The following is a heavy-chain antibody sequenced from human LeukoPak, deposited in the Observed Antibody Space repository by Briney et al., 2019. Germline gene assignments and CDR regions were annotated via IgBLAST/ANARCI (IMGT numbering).Heavy chain of an antibody. D-gene: IGHD3-16*01. CDR3: AKDWGSASRNYYRFQH. CDR1: GFTFSNYA. V-gene: IGHV3-23*01. CDR2: ISDSGGST. Sequence: PGGSLRLSCAASGFTFSNYAMSWVRQAPGKGLEWVSGISDSGGSTYHADSVKGRFTISRDNSKNTLYLQMNSLRAEDTAVYYCAKDWGSASRNYYRFQHWGQGTLVTVSS. J-gene: IGHJ1*01.